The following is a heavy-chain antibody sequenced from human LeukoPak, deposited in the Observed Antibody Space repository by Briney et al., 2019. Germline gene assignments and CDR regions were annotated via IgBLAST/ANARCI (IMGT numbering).Heavy chain of an antibody. CDR1: GFTFSSYW. Sequence: GGSLRLSCAASGFTFSSYWMSWVRQAPGKGLEWVANIKQDGSEKYYVDSVKGRFTISRDNAKNSLYLQMNSLIAEDTAVYYCARAERFFGDYYYYYYMDVWGKGTTVTVSS. D-gene: IGHD4-17*01. CDR2: IKQDGSEK. V-gene: IGHV3-7*01. J-gene: IGHJ6*03. CDR3: ARAERFFGDYYYYYYMDV.